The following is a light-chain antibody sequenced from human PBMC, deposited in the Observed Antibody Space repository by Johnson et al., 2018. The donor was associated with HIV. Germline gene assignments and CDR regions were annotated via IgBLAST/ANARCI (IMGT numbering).Light chain of an antibody. J-gene: IGLJ1*01. V-gene: IGLV1-51*02. CDR3: GVWDASLSAF. CDR2: EDY. Sequence: QSVLTQPPSVSAAPGQRVNISCSGHSSNIENYFVSWYQQLPGAAPRLLIYEDYKRPSGIPDRFSGSKSGASATLGITGLQTGDEADYYCGVWDASLSAFFGTGTKGTVL. CDR1: SSNIENYF.